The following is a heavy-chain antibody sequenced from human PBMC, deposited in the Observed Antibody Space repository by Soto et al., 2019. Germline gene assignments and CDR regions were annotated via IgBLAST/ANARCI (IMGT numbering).Heavy chain of an antibody. CDR1: GFTFDEYA. V-gene: IGHV3-9*01. CDR2: LSWNSGSV. CDR3: VKDRGKYSQILTGHFPFCDS. D-gene: IGHD3-9*01. J-gene: IGHJ4*02. Sequence: EVQLVESGGGLVQPGGSLRRSCAASGFTFDEYAMHWVRQAPGKGLEWVSGLSWNSGSVGYADYVKGRFTVSRDSANNSLYLQMDSLRAEDTAFYSCVKDRGKYSQILTGHFPFCDSWGQGALVTVSS.